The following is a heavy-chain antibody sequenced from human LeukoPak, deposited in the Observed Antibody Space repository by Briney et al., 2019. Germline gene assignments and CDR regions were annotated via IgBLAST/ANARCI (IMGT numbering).Heavy chain of an antibody. V-gene: IGHV4-59*12. D-gene: IGHD4-11*01. Sequence: SETLSLTCTVSGGXISSYYWSWIRQPPGKGLEWIGYMYYSGSTNYNPSLKSRVTTSVDTSKNQFSLKLSSVTAADTAVYYCARDAPYDYRGNWFDPWGQGTLVTVSS. CDR1: GGXISSYY. CDR3: ARDAPYDYRGNWFDP. J-gene: IGHJ5*02. CDR2: MYYSGST.